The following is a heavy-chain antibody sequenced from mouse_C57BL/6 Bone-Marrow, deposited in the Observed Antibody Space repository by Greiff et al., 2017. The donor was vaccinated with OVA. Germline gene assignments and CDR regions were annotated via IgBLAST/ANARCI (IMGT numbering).Heavy chain of an antibody. CDR1: GYTFTSYW. CDR2: IDPSDSET. CDR3: ARGEDYSNYVRSYYAMDY. J-gene: IGHJ4*01. Sequence: QVQLQQPGAELVRPGSSVKLSCKASGYTFTSYWMHWVKQRPIQGLEWIGNIDPSDSETHYNQKFKDKATLTVDKSSSTAYMQLSSLTSEDSAVYYCARGEDYSNYVRSYYAMDYWGQGTSVTVSS. V-gene: IGHV1-52*01. D-gene: IGHD2-5*01.